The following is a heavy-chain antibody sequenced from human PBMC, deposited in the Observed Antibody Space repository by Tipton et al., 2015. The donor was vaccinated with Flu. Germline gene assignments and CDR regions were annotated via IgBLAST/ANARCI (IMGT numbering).Heavy chain of an antibody. CDR3: APRRGTYVWGSFDS. CDR1: GFSLSTRGVG. D-gene: IGHD3-16*01. Sequence: LVKPTQTLTLTCTFSGFSLSTRGVGVGWIRQPPGKALEWLALIYWDDDKRYSPSLKSRLAITKDTSKNLVVLTMTNVDPVDTATYYCAPRRGTYVWGSFDSWGQGALVTVSS. CDR2: IYWDDDK. J-gene: IGHJ4*02. V-gene: IGHV2-5*02.